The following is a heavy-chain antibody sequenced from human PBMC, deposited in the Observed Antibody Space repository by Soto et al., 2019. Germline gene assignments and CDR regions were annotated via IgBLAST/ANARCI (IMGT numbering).Heavy chain of an antibody. Sequence: GGSLRLSCAASGFTFDDYAMHWVRQAPGKGLEWVSGISWNSGSIGYADSVKGRFTISRDNAKNSLYLQMNSLRAEDTSLYYCAKVTGYYGSGSYSPGYFQYWRQGTLVTVSS. CDR3: AKVTGYYGSGSYSPGYFQY. V-gene: IGHV3-9*01. D-gene: IGHD3-10*01. CDR2: ISWNSGSI. J-gene: IGHJ1*01. CDR1: GFTFDDYA.